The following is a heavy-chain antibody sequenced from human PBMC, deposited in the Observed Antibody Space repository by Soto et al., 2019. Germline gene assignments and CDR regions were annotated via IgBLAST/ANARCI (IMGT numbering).Heavy chain of an antibody. CDR3: AKRSNVVPAAPGWGYYYYGMDV. J-gene: IGHJ6*02. CDR2: ISGSGGST. D-gene: IGHD2-2*01. Sequence: PGGSLRLSCAASGLTFSSYAMSWVRQAPGKGLEWVSAISGSGGSTYYADSVKGRFTISRDNSKNTLYLQTNSLRAEDTAAYYCAKRSNVVPAAPGWGYYYYGMDVWGQGTTVTVSS. CDR1: GLTFSSYA. V-gene: IGHV3-23*01.